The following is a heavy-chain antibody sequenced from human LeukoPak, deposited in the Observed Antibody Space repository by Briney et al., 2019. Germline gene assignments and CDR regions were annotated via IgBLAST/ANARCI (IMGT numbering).Heavy chain of an antibody. CDR2: INPNSGGT. V-gene: IGHV1-2*02. D-gene: IGHD5-18*01. CDR3: ARDTAMVTYWFDP. Sequence: AAGKDSCKASGYTFTGYYMHWVRQAPGQELEWMGWINPNSGGTNYAQKLQGRVTMTRDTSISTAYMELSRLRSDDTAVYYCARDTAMVTYWFDPWGQGTLVTVPS. CDR1: GYTFTGYY. J-gene: IGHJ5*02.